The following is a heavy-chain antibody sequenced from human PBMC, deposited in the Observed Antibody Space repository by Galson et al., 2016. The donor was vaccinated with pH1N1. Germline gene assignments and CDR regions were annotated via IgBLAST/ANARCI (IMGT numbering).Heavy chain of an antibody. D-gene: IGHD3-10*01. CDR1: GYSFTNYW. J-gene: IGHJ6*02. CDR3: SRGSGSPDSYYYYGMDV. CDR2: IYPSDSDT. V-gene: IGHV5-51*01. Sequence: QSGAEVKKPGKSLKISCKGSGYSFTNYWIGWVRQMPGKGLEWMGIIYPSDSDTRYSPSFQGQVTISADKSISTAYLQWSSLNASDTASYYCSRGSGSPDSYYYYGMDVWGQGTTVTVSS.